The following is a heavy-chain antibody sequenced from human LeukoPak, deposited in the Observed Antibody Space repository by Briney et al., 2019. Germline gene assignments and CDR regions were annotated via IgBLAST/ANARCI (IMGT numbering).Heavy chain of an antibody. D-gene: IGHD5-12*01. J-gene: IGHJ4*02. CDR1: GFTFSSYG. V-gene: IGHV3-23*01. Sequence: GGSLRLSCAASGFTFSSYGMHWVRQGPGKGLEWVSRISASDGSTDYADSVKGRLTISRDTSKNTLYLQINSLRAEDTAVYYCARVRREVATIGFDYWGQGTLVTVSS. CDR2: ISASDGST. CDR3: ARVRREVATIGFDY.